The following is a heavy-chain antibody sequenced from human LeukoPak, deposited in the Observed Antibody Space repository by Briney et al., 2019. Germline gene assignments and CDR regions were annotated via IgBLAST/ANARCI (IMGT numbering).Heavy chain of an antibody. CDR2: LYLGGST. V-gene: IGHV4-30-2*01. Sequence: PSETLSVTCAVSGGSIPSGLYSWRWIRHPPGKGLEWIGYLYLGGSTHYNPSLRTRVTISLDRSKNQLSLNLTSVTAADTAVYYCARASDYGAPRDAFDIWGQGTTVTVSS. CDR1: GGSIPSGLYS. D-gene: IGHD4-17*01. J-gene: IGHJ3*02. CDR3: ARASDYGAPRDAFDI.